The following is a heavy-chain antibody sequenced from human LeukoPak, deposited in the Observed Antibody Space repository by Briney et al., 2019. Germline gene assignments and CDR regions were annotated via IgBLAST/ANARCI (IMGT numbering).Heavy chain of an antibody. V-gene: IGHV4-59*01. CDR1: GGSISSYY. CDR3: ARAEDESSSFDY. J-gene: IGHJ4*02. CDR2: LYYSGST. Sequence: SETLSLTCSVSGGSISSYYWSWIRQPPGKGLEWIGYLYYSGSTNSNPSLKSRVTMSVDTSKNQFSLKLSSVTAADTAVYYCARAEDESSSFDYWGQGTLVTVSS. D-gene: IGHD2-15*01.